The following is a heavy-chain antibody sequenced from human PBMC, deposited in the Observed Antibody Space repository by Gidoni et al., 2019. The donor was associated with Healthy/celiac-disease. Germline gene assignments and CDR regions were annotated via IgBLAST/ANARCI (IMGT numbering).Heavy chain of an antibody. CDR1: GFTFRSYA. V-gene: IGHV3-30-3*01. D-gene: IGHD3-10*01. CDR2: ISYDGSNK. CDR3: ARDLPVRGVIMGGFDY. Sequence: QVQLVESGGGVVQPGRSLRLSCAASGFTFRSYARHWVRQAPGKGLECVAVISYDGSNKYYADSVKGRFTISRDNSKNTLYLQMNSRRAEDTAVYYCARDLPVRGVIMGGFDYWGQGTLVTVSS. J-gene: IGHJ4*02.